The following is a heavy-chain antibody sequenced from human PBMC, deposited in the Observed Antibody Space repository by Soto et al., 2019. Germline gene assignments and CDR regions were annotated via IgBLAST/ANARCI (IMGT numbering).Heavy chain of an antibody. CDR3: ARGPSSDSGIYYYYGMDV. V-gene: IGHV4-39*01. D-gene: IGHD3-10*01. Sequence: LFLMCSVSDSSISSSSYYWGWIRQPPGKGLEWIGSIYYSGSTYYNPSLKSRVTISVDTSKNQFSLKLSSVTAADTAVYYCARGPSSDSGIYYYYGMDVWGQGTTVTVSS. CDR2: IYYSGST. J-gene: IGHJ6*02. CDR1: DSSISSSSYY.